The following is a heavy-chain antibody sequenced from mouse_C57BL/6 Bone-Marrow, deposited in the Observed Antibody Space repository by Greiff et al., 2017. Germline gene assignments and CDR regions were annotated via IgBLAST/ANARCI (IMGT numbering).Heavy chain of an antibody. D-gene: IGHD1-1*01. J-gene: IGHJ2*01. Sequence: EVQLQQSGAELVRPGASVKLSCTASGFNIKDDYMHWVKQRPEQGLEWIGWIDPGNGDTEYASKFQGKATITAATSSNTAYLQLSSLTSEDTAVYYCTNYYGSRYYFDYWGQGTTLTVSS. CDR3: TNYYGSRYYFDY. CDR1: GFNIKDDY. CDR2: IDPGNGDT. V-gene: IGHV14-4*01.